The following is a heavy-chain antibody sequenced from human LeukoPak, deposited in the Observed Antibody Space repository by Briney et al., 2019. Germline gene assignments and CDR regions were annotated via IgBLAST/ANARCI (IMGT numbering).Heavy chain of an antibody. CDR2: IIGGTNT. Sequence: VSTIIGGTNTYYAASVKGRFTISRDNSKNTLYLQMNSLRAEDTALYYCAKDRRIVGASDYWGQGTLVTVSS. J-gene: IGHJ4*02. V-gene: IGHV3-23*01. D-gene: IGHD1-26*01. CDR3: AKDRRIVGASDY.